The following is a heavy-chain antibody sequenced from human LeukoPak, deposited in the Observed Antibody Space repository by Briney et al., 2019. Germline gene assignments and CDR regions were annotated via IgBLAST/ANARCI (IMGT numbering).Heavy chain of an antibody. D-gene: IGHD3-3*01. J-gene: IGHJ4*02. CDR3: ARGKWSGYYKDY. CDR1: GGSISSGSYY. V-gene: IGHV4-61*02. CDR2: IYTSGST. Sequence: PSETLSLTCTVSGGSISSGSYYWRWIRQPPGKGLEWIGRIYTSGSTNYNPSLKSRVTISVDTSKNQFSLNLSSVTPADTAVYDCARGKWSGYYKDYWGQGTLVTVSS.